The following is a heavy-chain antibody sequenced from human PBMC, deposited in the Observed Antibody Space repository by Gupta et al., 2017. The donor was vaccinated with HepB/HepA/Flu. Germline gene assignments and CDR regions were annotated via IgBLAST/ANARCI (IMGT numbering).Heavy chain of an antibody. J-gene: IGHJ6*03. CDR3: ARPYYDDSSGPYYYMDV. CDR1: GGSISSSSYY. Sequence: QLQLQESGPGLVKPSETLSLTCTVSGGSISSSSYYWGWIRQPPGKGLEWIGSIYYSGSTYYNPSLKRRVTISVDTSKNQFSLKLSSVTAAETAVYYCARPYYDDSSGPYYYMDVGGKGTTVTVSS. CDR2: IYYSGST. V-gene: IGHV4-39*01. D-gene: IGHD3-22*01.